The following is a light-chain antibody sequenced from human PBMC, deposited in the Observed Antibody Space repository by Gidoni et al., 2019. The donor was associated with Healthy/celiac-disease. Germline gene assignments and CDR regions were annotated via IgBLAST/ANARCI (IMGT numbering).Light chain of an antibody. Sequence: AIRMTQSPSSFSASTGDRVTITCRASQGISRYLAWYQQKPGKAPKLLIYAASTLQRGVPSRFSGSGSGTDFTLTISCLQSEDFATYYCQQYYSYPITFGQXTRLEIK. CDR1: QGISRY. CDR2: AAS. V-gene: IGKV1-8*01. J-gene: IGKJ5*01. CDR3: QQYYSYPIT.